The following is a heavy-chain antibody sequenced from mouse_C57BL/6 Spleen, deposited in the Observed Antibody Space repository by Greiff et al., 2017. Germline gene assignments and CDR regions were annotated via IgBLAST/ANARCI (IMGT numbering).Heavy chain of an antibody. CDR3: TRPYDYDVWYCDV. Sequence: VQLQQSGAELVRPGASVTLSCKASGYTFTDYEMHWVKQTPVHGLEWIGAIDPETGGTAYNQKFKGKAILTADKSSSTAYMELRSLTSEDSAVYYCTRPYDYDVWYCDVWGTGTTVTVSS. J-gene: IGHJ1*03. CDR1: GYTFTDYE. CDR2: IDPETGGT. D-gene: IGHD2-4*01. V-gene: IGHV1-15*01.